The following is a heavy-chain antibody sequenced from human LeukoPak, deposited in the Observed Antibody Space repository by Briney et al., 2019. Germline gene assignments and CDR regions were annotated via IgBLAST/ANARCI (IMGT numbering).Heavy chain of an antibody. D-gene: IGHD1-1*01. CDR3: ATETWND. CDR2: IFRDGST. Sequence: PGGSLRLSCAASGFAVSSYYMSWVRQAPGKGLEWVSAIFRDGSTSHADSVKGRFTISRDNSRNTVYLQMNSLRAEDTATYYCATETWNDWGQGTLVTVSS. V-gene: IGHV3-53*01. J-gene: IGHJ4*02. CDR1: GFAVSSYY.